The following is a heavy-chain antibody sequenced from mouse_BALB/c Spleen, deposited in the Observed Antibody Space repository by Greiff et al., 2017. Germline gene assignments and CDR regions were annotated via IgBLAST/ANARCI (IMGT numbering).Heavy chain of an antibody. CDR3: ARGRDLYYAMDY. CDR1: GYSFTDYI. CDR2: INPYYGST. J-gene: IGHJ4*01. V-gene: IGHV1-39*01. Sequence: EVQLQQTGPELVKPGASVKISCKASGYSFTDYIMLWVKQSHGKSLEWIGNINPYYGSTSYNLKFKGKATLTVDKSSSTAYMQLNSLTSEDSAVYYCARGRDLYYAMDYWGQGTSVTVSS. D-gene: IGHD3-1*01.